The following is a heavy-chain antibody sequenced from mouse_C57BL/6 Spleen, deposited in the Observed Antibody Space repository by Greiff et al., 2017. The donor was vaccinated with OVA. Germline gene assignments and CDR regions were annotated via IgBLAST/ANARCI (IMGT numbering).Heavy chain of an antibody. D-gene: IGHD1-1*01. Sequence: QVQLQQPGAELVRPGSSVKLSCKASGYTFTSYWMHWVKQRPIQGLEWIGSIDPSDSETHYNQKFKDKATLTVDKSSSTAYMQLSSLTSEDSAVYYCARSGYYGSSYYFDYWGQGTTLTVSS. CDR1: GYTFTSYW. V-gene: IGHV1-52*01. CDR3: ARSGYYGSSYYFDY. CDR2: IDPSDSET. J-gene: IGHJ2*01.